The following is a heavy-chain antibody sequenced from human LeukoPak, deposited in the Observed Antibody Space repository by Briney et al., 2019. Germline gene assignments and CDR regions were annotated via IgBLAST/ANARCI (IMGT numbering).Heavy chain of an antibody. CDR1: GFTFSSYA. D-gene: IGHD3-3*01. CDR3: ARGGISIFGVVIYMDV. CDR2: ISGSGGST. J-gene: IGHJ6*03. V-gene: IGHV3-23*01. Sequence: GGSLRLSCAASGFTFSSYAMSWVRQAPGKGLEWVSAISGSGGSTYSADSVKGRFTISRDNSKNTLYLQMNSLRAEDTALYYCARGGISIFGVVIYMDVWGKGTTVTVSS.